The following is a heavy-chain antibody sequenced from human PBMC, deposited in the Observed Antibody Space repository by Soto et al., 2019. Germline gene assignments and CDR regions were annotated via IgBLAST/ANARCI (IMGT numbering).Heavy chain of an antibody. V-gene: IGHV3-23*01. CDR1: GFTFSSYA. CDR3: AKDDRVGYYISDY. CDR2: ISGSGGST. Sequence: GESLKISCAASGFTFSSYAMSWVRQAPGKGLEWVSAISGSGGSTYYADSVKGRFTISRDNSKNTLYLQMNSLRAEDTAVYYCAKDDRVGYYISDYWGQGTLVTVSS. D-gene: IGHD1-26*01. J-gene: IGHJ4*02.